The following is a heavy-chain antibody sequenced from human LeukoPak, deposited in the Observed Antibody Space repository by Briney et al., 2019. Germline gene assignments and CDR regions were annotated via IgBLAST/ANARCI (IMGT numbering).Heavy chain of an antibody. CDR1: GGSLTIGHYY. Sequence: SQTLSLTSTVSGGSLTIGHYYWTWIRQHPGNGLEWIGYIHPSGITDYNPSLQSRVTMSLDTSQNQFSLKLTSVTASDTAIYYCARGQDAFKTGYWGQGTLVTVSS. D-gene: IGHD5-24*01. CDR2: IHPSGIT. J-gene: IGHJ4*02. V-gene: IGHV4-31*03. CDR3: ARGQDAFKTGY.